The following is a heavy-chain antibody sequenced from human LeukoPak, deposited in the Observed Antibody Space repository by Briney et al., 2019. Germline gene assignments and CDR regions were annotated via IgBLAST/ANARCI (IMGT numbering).Heavy chain of an antibody. CDR2: INPNGDRT. J-gene: IGHJ4*02. CDR3: ARFGRRDGYNLDY. CDR1: EHTFTNYY. Sequence: ASVTVSCTASEHTFTNYYMHWVRQAPGQGLEWLGIINPNGDRTNYARTFQGRVTMTRDTSTTTVYMELSSLRSEDTAVYYCARFGRRDGYNLDYWGQGTLVTVSS. D-gene: IGHD5-24*01. V-gene: IGHV1-46*01.